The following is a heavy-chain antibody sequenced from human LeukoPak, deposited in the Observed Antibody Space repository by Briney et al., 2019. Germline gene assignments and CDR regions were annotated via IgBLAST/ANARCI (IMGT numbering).Heavy chain of an antibody. J-gene: IGHJ4*02. CDR2: IKKDGRYT. V-gene: IGHV3-74*01. Sequence: PGGSLRLSCAASGFTFYRYWMHWVRQTPGKRLVWVSRIKKDGRYTNYADSVQGRFTISRDTAKNTLFLQMNSLRAEDTAVYYHGRGSMGSGAFQDWGQGALVTVSS. CDR3: GRGSMGSGAFQD. D-gene: IGHD2-15*01. CDR1: GFTFYRYW.